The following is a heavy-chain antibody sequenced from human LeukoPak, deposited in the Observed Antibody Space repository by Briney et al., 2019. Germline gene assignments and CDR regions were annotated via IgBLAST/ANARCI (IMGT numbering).Heavy chain of an antibody. J-gene: IGHJ3*02. CDR3: ANHFYRNSWLGAFDI. CDR2: INGSGGST. CDR1: GFTFSSYA. D-gene: IGHD6-13*01. Sequence: GGSLRLSCAASGFTFSSYAMSWVRQAPGKGLEWVSAINGSGGSTYYVDSVKGRFTISRDNSKNTLYLQMNSLRAEDTAVYYCANHFYRNSWLGAFDIWGQGTMVTVSS. V-gene: IGHV3-23*01.